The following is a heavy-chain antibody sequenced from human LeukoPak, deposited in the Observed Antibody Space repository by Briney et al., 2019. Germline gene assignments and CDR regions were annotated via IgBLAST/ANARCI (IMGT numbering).Heavy chain of an antibody. V-gene: IGHV3-66*02. J-gene: IGHJ3*02. CDR3: ARDRATYYYDSSAPAVAFDI. Sequence: GGSLRLSCAASGFTVSSNYMSWVRQATGKGLEWVSVIYIGGSTKYAESVKGRFTISRDNSKNPLYLQLNSLRAEDTAVYYCARDRATYYYDSSAPAVAFDIWGQGTVVTVSS. D-gene: IGHD3-22*01. CDR2: IYIGGST. CDR1: GFTVSSNY.